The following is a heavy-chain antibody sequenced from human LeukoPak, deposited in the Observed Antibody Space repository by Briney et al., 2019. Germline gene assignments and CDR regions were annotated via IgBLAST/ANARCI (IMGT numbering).Heavy chain of an antibody. CDR2: ICGGGGST. J-gene: IGHJ5*02. CDR3: AKDRLSAHSEPNFDP. CDR1: GFTFSSYA. Sequence: GGSLRLSCAASGFTFSSYAMSWVRQAPGKGLEWVSVICGGGGSTSYAASFKGRFTISRDNSKNTLYLQMNSLRAEDTDLYYCAKDRLSAHSEPNFDPWGQGTQVTVSS. V-gene: IGHV3-23*01. D-gene: IGHD6-6*01.